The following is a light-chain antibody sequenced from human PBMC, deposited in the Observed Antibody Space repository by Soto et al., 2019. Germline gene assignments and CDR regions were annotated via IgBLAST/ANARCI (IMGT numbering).Light chain of an antibody. V-gene: IGKV3-15*01. Sequence: VGRTQSPATLCLSPGQTATLSCRAGQTVSINLSVYQHRPGQAPRLLIYDISNRATGVPDRFSGSGYETEFNLTITRLQSEDFAVYFCHQYNNWHYFGKGTRLEI. CDR1: QTVSIN. CDR2: DIS. CDR3: HQYNNWHY. J-gene: IGKJ5*01.